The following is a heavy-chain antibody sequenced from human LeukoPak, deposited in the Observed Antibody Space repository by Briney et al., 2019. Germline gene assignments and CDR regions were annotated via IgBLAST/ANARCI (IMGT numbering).Heavy chain of an antibody. J-gene: IGHJ4*02. Sequence: SETLSLTCTVSGGSISSGGYYWSWIRQHPGKGLEWIGYIYYSGSTYYNPSPKSRVTISVDTSKTQFSLKLSSVTAADTAVYYCAREGIAVAGLDSWGQGTLVTVSS. V-gene: IGHV4-31*03. CDR2: IYYSGST. CDR3: AREGIAVAGLDS. D-gene: IGHD6-19*01. CDR1: GGSISSGGYY.